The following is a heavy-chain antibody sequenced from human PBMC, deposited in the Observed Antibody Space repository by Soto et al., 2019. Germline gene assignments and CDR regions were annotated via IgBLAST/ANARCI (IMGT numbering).Heavy chain of an antibody. J-gene: IGHJ4*02. Sequence: QVQLVQSGAEVKTPGASVKVSCKASGYTFTSYGITWVRQAPGQGLEWMGWISGDNGNTNYAQKFQDRVTMTTYTSTNTAYRELRSLRSDDTAVYYCARDLVVPTTTGWVDFWGQGTLVTVSS. CDR3: ARDLVVPTTTGWVDF. V-gene: IGHV1-18*01. D-gene: IGHD2-2*01. CDR1: GYTFTSYG. CDR2: ISGDNGNT.